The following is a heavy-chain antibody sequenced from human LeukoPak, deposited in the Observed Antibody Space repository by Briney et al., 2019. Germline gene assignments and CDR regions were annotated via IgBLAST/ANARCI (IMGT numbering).Heavy chain of an antibody. J-gene: IGHJ4*02. D-gene: IGHD2-2*01. Sequence: ASVKVSCKASGYTFTSYGINWVRQAPGQGLEWMGWISAYNGNTNYAQNVQGRFTITTDTSTSTVYMELSSLRSDDTAVYYCARGVFDIVVVPAASPFDYWGQGTLVTVSS. CDR3: ARGVFDIVVVPAASPFDY. V-gene: IGHV1-18*01. CDR1: GYTFTSYG. CDR2: ISAYNGNT.